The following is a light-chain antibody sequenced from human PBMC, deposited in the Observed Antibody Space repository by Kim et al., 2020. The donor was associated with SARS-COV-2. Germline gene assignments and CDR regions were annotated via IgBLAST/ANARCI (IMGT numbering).Light chain of an antibody. Sequence: QLVLTQSPSASASLGASVKLTCTLRSGHSSYAIAWHQQQPEKGPRYLMKINSDGSHSKGDGIPDRFSGSSSGAERYLTISSLQSEDEADYYCQTWGTGIQLFGGGTKLTVL. CDR3: QTWGTGIQL. CDR2: INSDGSH. CDR1: SGHSSYA. J-gene: IGLJ3*02. V-gene: IGLV4-69*01.